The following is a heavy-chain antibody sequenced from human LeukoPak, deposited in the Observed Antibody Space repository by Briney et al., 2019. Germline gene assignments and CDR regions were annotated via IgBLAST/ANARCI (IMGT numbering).Heavy chain of an antibody. Sequence: GGSLRLSRAASGFTFSSYWMHWVRQAPGKGLVWVSRINTDGSSTSYADSVKGRFTISRDNAKNTLYLQMNSLRAEDTAVYYCAKTYYDFWSGYSFDYWGQGTLVTVSS. D-gene: IGHD3-3*01. J-gene: IGHJ4*02. V-gene: IGHV3-74*01. CDR2: INTDGSST. CDR3: AKTYYDFWSGYSFDY. CDR1: GFTFSSYW.